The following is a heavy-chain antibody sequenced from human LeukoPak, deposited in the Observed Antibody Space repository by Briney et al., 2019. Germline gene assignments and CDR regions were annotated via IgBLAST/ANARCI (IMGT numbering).Heavy chain of an antibody. V-gene: IGHV4-34*01. CDR3: ARGGGWINWFDP. Sequence: SETLSLTCAVYGGSFSGYYWSWIRQPPGKGLEWIGEINHSGGTNYNPSLKSRITISVDTSKNQFSLQLNSVTAADTAVYYCARGGGWINWFDPWGQGTLVTVSS. CDR2: INHSGGT. CDR1: GGSFSGYY. D-gene: IGHD3-16*01. J-gene: IGHJ5*02.